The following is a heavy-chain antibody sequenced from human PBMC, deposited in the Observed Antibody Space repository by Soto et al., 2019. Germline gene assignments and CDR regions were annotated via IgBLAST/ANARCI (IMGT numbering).Heavy chain of an antibody. Sequence: LEWIGRIYYSGSTNYNPSLKSRVTISVDTSKNQFSLKLSSVTAADTAVYYCARESYYYDSSGYYAHDYFDYWGQGTLVTVSS. V-gene: IGHV4-59*01. D-gene: IGHD3-22*01. CDR2: IYYSGST. J-gene: IGHJ4*02. CDR3: ARESYYYDSSGYYAHDYFDY.